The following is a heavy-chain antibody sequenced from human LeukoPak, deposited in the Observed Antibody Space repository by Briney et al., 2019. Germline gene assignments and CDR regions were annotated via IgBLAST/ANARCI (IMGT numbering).Heavy chain of an antibody. CDR3: ASHSHSSGWFDY. D-gene: IGHD6-19*01. V-gene: IGHV4-59*01. Sequence: SETLSLTCTVSGGSISSYYWSWIRRPPGKGLEWIGYIYYSGSTNYNPSLKSRVTISVDTSKNQFSLKLSSLTAADTAVYYCASHSHSSGWFDYWGQGTLVTVSS. J-gene: IGHJ4*02. CDR1: GGSISSYY. CDR2: IYYSGST.